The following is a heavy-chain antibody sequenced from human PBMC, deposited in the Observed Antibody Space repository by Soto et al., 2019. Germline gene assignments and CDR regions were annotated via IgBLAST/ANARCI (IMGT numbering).Heavy chain of an antibody. CDR3: ARIYCTTTTCDSWFDP. CDR1: GYTFTTFW. CDR2: IDPGDTYA. D-gene: IGHD2-2*01. V-gene: IGHV5-10-1*01. J-gene: IGHJ5*02. Sequence: ESLKISCTGFGYTFTTFWISWVRQMPGKGLEWMGRIDPGDTYATYSPAFQGHVTISADKATSTAYLQWSSLKASDTATYLCARIYCTTTTCDSWFDPWGQGTLVTVSS.